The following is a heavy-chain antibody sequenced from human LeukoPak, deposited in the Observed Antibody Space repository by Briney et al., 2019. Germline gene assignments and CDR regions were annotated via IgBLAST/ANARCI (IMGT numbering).Heavy chain of an antibody. D-gene: IGHD4-17*01. CDR2: INHSGST. CDR1: GGSFSGYY. CDR3: ARGAPDYGDYDY. Sequence: SETLSLTCAVYGGSFSGYYWSWIRQPPGKGLEWIGEINHSGSTNYNPSLKSRVTISVDTSKNQFSLKLSSVTAADTAVYYCARGAPDYGDYDYWGQGTLVTVSS. V-gene: IGHV4-34*01. J-gene: IGHJ4*02.